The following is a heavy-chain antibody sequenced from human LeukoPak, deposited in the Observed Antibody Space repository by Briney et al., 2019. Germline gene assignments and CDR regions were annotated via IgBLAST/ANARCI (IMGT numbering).Heavy chain of an antibody. V-gene: IGHV4-38-2*02. CDR1: GYSISSGYY. D-gene: IGHD2-15*01. J-gene: IGHJ6*03. Sequence: SETLSLTCTVSGYSISSGYYWGWIRQPPGKGLEWIGSIYHSGSTYYNPSLKSRVTISVDTSKNQFSLKLSSVTAADTAVHYCARSGGYYYYYMDVWGKGTTVTVSS. CDR3: ARSGGYYYYYMDV. CDR2: IYHSGST.